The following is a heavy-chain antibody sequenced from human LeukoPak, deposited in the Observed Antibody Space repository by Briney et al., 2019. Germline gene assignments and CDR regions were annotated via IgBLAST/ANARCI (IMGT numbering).Heavy chain of an antibody. J-gene: IGHJ1*01. V-gene: IGHV3-74*01. D-gene: IGHD1-26*01. CDR1: GFTFSSYW. Sequence: PGGSLRLSCAVSGFTFSSYWMHWLRQAPEKGLVWVSRINSDGSSTSYADSVKGRFTISRDNAKNTLYLQMNSLRAEDTAVYYCATESGSYPHWGQGNLVTVSS. CDR3: ATESGSYPH. CDR2: INSDGSST.